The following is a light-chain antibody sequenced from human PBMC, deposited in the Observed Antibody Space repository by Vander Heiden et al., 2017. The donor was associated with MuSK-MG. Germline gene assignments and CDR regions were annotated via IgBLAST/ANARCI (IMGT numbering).Light chain of an antibody. CDR2: LGS. CDR1: QSLLHSNGYNY. Sequence: DIVMTQSPLSLPVTPGEPASIPCRSSQSLLHSNGYNYLDWYLQKPGQSPQLLIYLGSNRASGVPDRFSGSGSGTDFTLKISRVEPEDVGVYYCMQVLQTPYTFGQGTKLEIK. CDR3: MQVLQTPYT. J-gene: IGKJ2*01. V-gene: IGKV2-28*01.